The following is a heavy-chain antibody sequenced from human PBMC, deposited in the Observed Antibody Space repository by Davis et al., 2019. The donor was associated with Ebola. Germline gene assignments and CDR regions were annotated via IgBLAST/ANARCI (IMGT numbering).Heavy chain of an antibody. CDR1: GFTVSGIY. CDR2: IYAGGTT. V-gene: IGHV3-53*01. CDR3: AKVPVQQLVPWFDP. J-gene: IGHJ5*02. Sequence: GESLKISCAASGFTVSGIYMSWVRQAPGKGLEWVSVIYAGGTTYYAASVRGRLTISRDNSKNTLYLQMNSLRAEDTAVYYCAKVPVQQLVPWFDPWGQGTLVTVSS. D-gene: IGHD6-13*01.